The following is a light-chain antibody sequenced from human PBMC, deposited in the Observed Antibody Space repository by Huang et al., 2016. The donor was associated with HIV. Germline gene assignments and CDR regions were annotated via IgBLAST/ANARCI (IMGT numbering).Light chain of an antibody. CDR1: QTILHDSDSRNY. CDR3: QQYYSSPFT. CDR2: GAS. Sequence: DIVMTQSPDSLAVSLGERATINCKSSQTILHDSDSRNYLAWYHQKPGQPPKLLIHGASIRKSGVPDRFIGSGSGTDFTLTISSLQAEDVAVYYCQQYYSSPFTFGPGTNVDI. J-gene: IGKJ3*01. V-gene: IGKV4-1*01.